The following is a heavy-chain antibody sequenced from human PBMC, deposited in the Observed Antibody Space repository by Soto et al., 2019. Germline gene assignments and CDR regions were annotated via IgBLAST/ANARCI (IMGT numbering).Heavy chain of an antibody. Sequence: PGGSLRLSCAASGFTFSSYAMHWVRQAPGKGLEWVAVISYDESNKYYADSVKGRFTISRDNSKNTLYLQMNSLRAEDTAVYYCARESSVAGKNYYYYYGMDVWGQGTTVTVSS. CDR2: ISYDESNK. V-gene: IGHV3-30-3*01. D-gene: IGHD6-19*01. J-gene: IGHJ6*02. CDR3: ARESSVAGKNYYYYYGMDV. CDR1: GFTFSSYA.